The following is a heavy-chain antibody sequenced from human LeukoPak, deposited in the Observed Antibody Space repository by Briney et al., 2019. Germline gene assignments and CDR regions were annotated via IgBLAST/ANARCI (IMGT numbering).Heavy chain of an antibody. CDR3: ARTAAGLYYFDY. CDR2: INYSGST. J-gene: IGHJ4*02. CDR1: GGSISSSSYY. V-gene: IGHV4-39*01. D-gene: IGHD6-13*01. Sequence: SETLSLTCTVSGGSISSSSYYWGWIRQPPGKGLEWIGSINYSGSTYYNPSLKSRVTISVDTSKNQFSLKLSSVTAADTAVYYCARTAAGLYYFDYWGQGSLVTVSS.